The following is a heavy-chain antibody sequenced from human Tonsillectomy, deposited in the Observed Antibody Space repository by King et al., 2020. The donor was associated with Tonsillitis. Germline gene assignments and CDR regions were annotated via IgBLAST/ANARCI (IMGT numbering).Heavy chain of an antibody. D-gene: IGHD3-22*01. V-gene: IGHV4-39*01. CDR1: GGSISSSSYY. CDR2: IYYRGNT. Sequence: QLQESGPGLVKPSETLSLTCTVSGGSISSSSYYWGWIRQPPGKGLEWIGSIYYRGNTYYNPSLKSRVTISVDTSKNQFSLKLSSVTAADTALYYCSIHAYYDSSGYYLSYFDSWGQGTLVTVSS. CDR3: SIHAYYDSSGYYLSYFDS. J-gene: IGHJ4*02.